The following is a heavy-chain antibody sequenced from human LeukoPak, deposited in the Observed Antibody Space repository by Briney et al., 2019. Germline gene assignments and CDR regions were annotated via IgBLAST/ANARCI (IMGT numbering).Heavy chain of an antibody. CDR2: ISYGGSNK. V-gene: IGHV3-30-3*02. Sequence: PGGSLRLSCAASGFTFSSYAMHWVRQAPGKGLEWVAVISYGGSNKYYADSVKGRFTISRDNSKNTLYLQMNSLRAEDTAVYYCAKLQRWLQLKGYFDYWGQGTLVTVSS. D-gene: IGHD5-24*01. J-gene: IGHJ4*02. CDR3: AKLQRWLQLKGYFDY. CDR1: GFTFSSYA.